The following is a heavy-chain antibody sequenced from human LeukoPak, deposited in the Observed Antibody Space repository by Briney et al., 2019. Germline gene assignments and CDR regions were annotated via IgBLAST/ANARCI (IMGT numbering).Heavy chain of an antibody. J-gene: IGHJ4*02. CDR3: ARGTSAGGPISPFDF. D-gene: IGHD6-13*01. CDR2: ISSSSSYI. Sequence: GGSLRLSCAASGFTFSSYSMNWVRQAPGKGLEWVSSISSSSSYIYYADSVKGRFTISRDNAKNTVYLQMNSLRAEDTGIYYCARGTSAGGPISPFDFWGQGTVVTVSS. V-gene: IGHV3-21*01. CDR1: GFTFSSYS.